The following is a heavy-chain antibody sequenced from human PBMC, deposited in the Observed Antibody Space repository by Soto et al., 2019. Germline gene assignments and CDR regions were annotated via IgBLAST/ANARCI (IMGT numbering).Heavy chain of an antibody. Sequence: PGGSLRLSCAASGFTFSSYWMSWVRQAPGKGLEWVANIKQDGSEKYYVDSVKGRFTISRGNAKNSLYLQMNSLRAEDTAVYYCVRDAGFGYYYGMDVWGQGTTVTVSS. J-gene: IGHJ6*02. V-gene: IGHV3-7*01. D-gene: IGHD3-10*01. CDR1: GFTFSSYW. CDR3: VRDAGFGYYYGMDV. CDR2: IKQDGSEK.